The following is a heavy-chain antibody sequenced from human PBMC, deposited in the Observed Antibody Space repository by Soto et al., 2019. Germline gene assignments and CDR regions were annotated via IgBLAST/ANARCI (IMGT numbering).Heavy chain of an antibody. CDR1: GDTYTSHT. CDR3: ARDITGTNNWFDP. D-gene: IGHD1-7*01. V-gene: IGHV1-69*06. Sequence: VQLVQSGAEVKKPGSSVRVSCETSGDTYTSHTVNWLRQAPGQGLEWMGGIIPVFGSPNYAEKFQGRLTITADTSTNTAYMELRRLTSEDTAGYFCARDITGTNNWFDPWGQATLLTVSS. J-gene: IGHJ5*02. CDR2: IIPVFGSP.